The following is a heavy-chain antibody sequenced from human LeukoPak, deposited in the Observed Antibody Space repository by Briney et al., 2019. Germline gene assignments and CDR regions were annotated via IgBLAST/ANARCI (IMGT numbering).Heavy chain of an antibody. CDR2: IKQDGSEK. Sequence: PGGSLRLSCAASGFTFSSYWMSWVRQAPGKGLEWVANIKQDGSEKYYVDSVKGRFTISRDNAKNSLYLQMNSLRAEDTAVYYCARSPIAVAGSEYFQHWGQGTLVTVSS. CDR1: GFTFSSYW. V-gene: IGHV3-7*01. J-gene: IGHJ1*01. D-gene: IGHD6-19*01. CDR3: ARSPIAVAGSEYFQH.